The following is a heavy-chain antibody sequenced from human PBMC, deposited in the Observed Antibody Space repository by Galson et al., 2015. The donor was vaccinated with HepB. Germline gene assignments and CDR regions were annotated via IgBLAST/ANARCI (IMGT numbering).Heavy chain of an antibody. D-gene: IGHD3-3*01. CDR3: ARGNGVVWGVRNWFDP. J-gene: IGHJ5*02. CDR1: GFTFSSYS. V-gene: IGHV3-21*01. CDR2: ISSSSSYI. Sequence: SLRLSCAASGFTFSSYSMNWVRQAPGKGLEWVSSISSSSSYIYYADSVKGRFTISRDNAKNSLYLQMNSLRAEDTAVYYCARGNGVVWGVRNWFDPWGQGTLVTISS.